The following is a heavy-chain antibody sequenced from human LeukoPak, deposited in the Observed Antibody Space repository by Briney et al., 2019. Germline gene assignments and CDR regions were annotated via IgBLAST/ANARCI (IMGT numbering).Heavy chain of an antibody. Sequence: PGGSLRLSCAASGFAFDAYGMSWVRQAPGKGLEWVSGISWNGGSTIYANSVKGRFTISKDNAKNSLYLQMNSLRPEDTALYYCAKEWGDGYTQGAFDIWGQGTMVTVSS. CDR2: ISWNGGST. J-gene: IGHJ3*02. D-gene: IGHD5-24*01. CDR1: GFAFDAYG. CDR3: AKEWGDGYTQGAFDI. V-gene: IGHV3-20*04.